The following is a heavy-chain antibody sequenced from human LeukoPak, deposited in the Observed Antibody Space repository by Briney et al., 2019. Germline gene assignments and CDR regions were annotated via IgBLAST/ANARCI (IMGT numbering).Heavy chain of an antibody. Sequence: SETLSLTCAVYGGSFSGDFWSWIRQSPGKGLEWIGEINHGGSTTYNPSLQSRVTMSVDTSTNQISLKLSSVTAADTAVYYCARGFGMDSGSYYAHDAFDIWGQGTMVTVSS. CDR2: INHGGST. J-gene: IGHJ3*02. V-gene: IGHV4-34*01. D-gene: IGHD1-26*01. CDR3: ARGFGMDSGSYYAHDAFDI. CDR1: GGSFSGDF.